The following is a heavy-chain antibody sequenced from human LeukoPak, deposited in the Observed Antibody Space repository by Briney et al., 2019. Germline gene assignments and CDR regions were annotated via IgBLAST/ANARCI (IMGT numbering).Heavy chain of an antibody. V-gene: IGHV4-30-4*08. CDR3: ARTYYDFWSGYSTPYYFDY. CDR2: IYYSGST. J-gene: IGHJ4*02. CDR1: GGSISSGDYY. D-gene: IGHD3-3*01. Sequence: SETLSLTXTVSGGSISSGDYYWSWIRQPPGRGLEWIGYIYYSGSTYYNPSLKSRVTISVDTSKNQFSLKLSSVTAADTAVYYCARTYYDFWSGYSTPYYFDYWGQGTLVTVSS.